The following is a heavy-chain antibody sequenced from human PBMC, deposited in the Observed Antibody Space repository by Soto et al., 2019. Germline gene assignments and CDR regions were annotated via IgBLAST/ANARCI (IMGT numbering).Heavy chain of an antibody. Sequence: QVQLVESGGGVVQPGRSLRLSCVASGFTFRKYGMHWVRQAPGKGLEWVAIISYDGSNKYYADSVKGRFTISRDNSKSTLYLQMNSLRAEDTAVYFCAKGYYGGNSDYFDYWGQGTLVTVSS. D-gene: IGHD4-17*01. J-gene: IGHJ4*02. CDR1: GFTFRKYG. CDR3: AKGYYGGNSDYFDY. CDR2: ISYDGSNK. V-gene: IGHV3-30*18.